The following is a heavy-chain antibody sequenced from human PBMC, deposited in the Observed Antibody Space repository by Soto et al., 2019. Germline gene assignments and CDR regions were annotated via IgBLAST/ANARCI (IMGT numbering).Heavy chain of an antibody. CDR2: IWYDGSNK. V-gene: IGHV3-33*01. CDR1: GFTFSSYG. D-gene: IGHD1-26*01. J-gene: IGHJ4*02. CDR3: ARDRGVGAPDY. Sequence: QVQLVESGGGVVQPGRSLRLSCAASGFTFSSYGMHWVRQAPGKGLEWVAVIWYDGSNKYYADSVKGRFTISRDNSKNTLYLQMNSLRAEDTAVYYCARDRGVGAPDYWGQGTLVTVSS.